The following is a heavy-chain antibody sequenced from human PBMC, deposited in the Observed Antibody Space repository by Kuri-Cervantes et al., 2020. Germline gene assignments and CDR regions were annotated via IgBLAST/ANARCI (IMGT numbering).Heavy chain of an antibody. CDR2: ISSSGSTI. D-gene: IGHD1-26*01. Sequence: GGSLRLSCAASGFTFSDYYMSWIRQAPGKGLEWVSYISSSGSTIYYADSVKGRFTISRDNTKNSLYLQMNSLRDEDTAVYYCARGIVSGSYGEFDPWGQGTLVTVSS. CDR1: GFTFSDYY. CDR3: ARGIVSGSYGEFDP. V-gene: IGHV3-11*04. J-gene: IGHJ5*02.